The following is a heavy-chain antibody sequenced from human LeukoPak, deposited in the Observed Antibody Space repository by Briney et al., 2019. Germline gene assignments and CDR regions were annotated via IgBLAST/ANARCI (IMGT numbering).Heavy chain of an antibody. CDR2: IIPIFGTA. CDR3: ARESQYYDFWSGYRPYYFDY. Sequence: GASVEVSCKASGGTFSSYAISWVRQAPGQGLEWMGGIIPIFGTANYAQKFQGRVTITADESTSTAYMELSSLRSEDTAVYYCARESQYYDFWSGYRPYYFDYWGQGTLVTVSS. CDR1: GGTFSSYA. D-gene: IGHD3-3*01. V-gene: IGHV1-69*13. J-gene: IGHJ4*02.